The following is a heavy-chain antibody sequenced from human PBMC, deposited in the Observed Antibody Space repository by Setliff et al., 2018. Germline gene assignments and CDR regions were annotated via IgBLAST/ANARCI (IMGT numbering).Heavy chain of an antibody. CDR3: TTVEIRQGIDY. J-gene: IGHJ4*02. D-gene: IGHD1-1*01. Sequence: GGSLRLSCAASGFTFSSYATHWVRQAPGKGLEWVAVISYDGSNKYYADSVKGRFTISRDNSKNTLYLQMNSLKTEDTAVYYCTTVEIRQGIDYWGQGTLVTVSS. V-gene: IGHV3-30-3*01. CDR2: ISYDGSNK. CDR1: GFTFSSYA.